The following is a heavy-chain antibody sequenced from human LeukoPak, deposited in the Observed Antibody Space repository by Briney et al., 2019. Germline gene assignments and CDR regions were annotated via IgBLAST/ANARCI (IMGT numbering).Heavy chain of an antibody. CDR2: ISYDGSNK. CDR3: ARVMATISQDYFDY. J-gene: IGHJ4*02. V-gene: IGHV3-30*04. Sequence: GGSLRLSCAASGFTFSSYAMHWVRQAPGKGLEWVAVISYDGSNKYYADSVKGRFTISRDNSKNTLYLQMNSLRTEDTAVYYCARVMATISQDYFDYWGQGTLVTVSS. D-gene: IGHD5-24*01. CDR1: GFTFSSYA.